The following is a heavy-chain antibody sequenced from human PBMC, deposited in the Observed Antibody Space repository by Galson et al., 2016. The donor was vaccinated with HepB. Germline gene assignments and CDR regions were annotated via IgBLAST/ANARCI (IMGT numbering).Heavy chain of an antibody. D-gene: IGHD3-10*01. Sequence: SETLSLTCAVSGYSISSGYYWGWIRQPPGKGLEWIGSIYHSGSTYYNPSLKTRVTIPVDTSKNHFPLKLSSVTAADTAVYYCAREGYYGSKGFDYWGQGTQVTVSP. CDR2: IYHSGST. CDR3: AREGYYGSKGFDY. CDR1: GYSISSGYY. V-gene: IGHV4-38-2*02. J-gene: IGHJ4*02.